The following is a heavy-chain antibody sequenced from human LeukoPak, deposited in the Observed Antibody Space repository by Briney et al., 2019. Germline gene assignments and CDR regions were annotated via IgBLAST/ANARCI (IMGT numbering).Heavy chain of an antibody. J-gene: IGHJ6*03. Sequence: ASVKGSCKASGYTFTSYGISWVRQAPGQGLEWMGWISAYNGNTNYAQKLQGRVTMTTDTSTSTAYMELRSLRSDDTAVYYCARGQTTEWWDYYMDVWGKGTTVTVSS. V-gene: IGHV1-18*01. CDR1: GYTFTSYG. CDR3: ARGQTTEWWDYYMDV. CDR2: ISAYNGNT. D-gene: IGHD2-15*01.